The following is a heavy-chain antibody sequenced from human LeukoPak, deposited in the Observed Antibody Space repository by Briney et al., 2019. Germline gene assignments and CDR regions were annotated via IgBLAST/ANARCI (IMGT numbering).Heavy chain of an antibody. V-gene: IGHV3-23*01. Sequence: PGRSLRLSCAASGFTFSSYAMSWVRQAPGKGLEWVSAISGSGGSTYYADSVKGRFTISRDNSKNTLYLQMNSLRAEDTAVYYCAKSPGGSQLLLYYWGQGTLVTVSS. CDR3: AKSPGGSQLLLYY. J-gene: IGHJ4*02. CDR2: ISGSGGST. D-gene: IGHD2-2*01. CDR1: GFTFSSYA.